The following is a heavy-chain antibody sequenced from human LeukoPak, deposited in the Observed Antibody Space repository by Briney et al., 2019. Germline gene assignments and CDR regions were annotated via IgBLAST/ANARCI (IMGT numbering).Heavy chain of an antibody. D-gene: IGHD5-18*01. J-gene: IGHJ4*02. CDR2: INHSGST. CDR1: GGSFSGYY. CDR3: ARPGYSYGYPREYVY. V-gene: IGHV4-34*01. Sequence: SETLSLTCAVHGGSFSGYYWSWIRQPPGKGLEWIGEINHSGSTNYNPSLKSRVTISVDTSKNQFSLKLSSVTAADTAVYYCARPGYSYGYPREYVYWGQGTLVTVSS.